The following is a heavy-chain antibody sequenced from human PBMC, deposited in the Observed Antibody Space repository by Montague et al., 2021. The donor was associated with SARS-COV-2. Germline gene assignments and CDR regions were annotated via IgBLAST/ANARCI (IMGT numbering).Heavy chain of an antibody. D-gene: IGHD4-17*01. V-gene: IGHV2-70*01. CDR1: GFSLNTSGMC. CDR2: IDWDEDQ. Sequence: PALAKPTQTLTLTCTFSGFSLNTSGMCVSWIRQPPGKALEWLALIDWDEDQYYSTSLKTRLIISKDTSKNQVVLTMTNMDPIDTATYYCARSYGDYRDSYFDYWGQGTLVTVSS. CDR3: ARSYGDYRDSYFDY. J-gene: IGHJ4*02.